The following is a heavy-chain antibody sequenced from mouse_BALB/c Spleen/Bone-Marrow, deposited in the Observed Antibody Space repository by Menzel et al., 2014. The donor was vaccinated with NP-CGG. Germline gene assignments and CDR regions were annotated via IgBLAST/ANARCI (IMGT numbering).Heavy chain of an antibody. Sequence: VKLVESAAELARPGASVKMSCKASGYTFTSYTMHWVKQRPGQGLEWIGYINPSSGYTEYNQKFKDKTTLTADKSSSTAYMQLSSLTSEDSAVYYCARSDYDDAMDYWGQGTSVTVSS. J-gene: IGHJ4*01. CDR2: INPSSGYT. CDR1: GYTFTSYT. V-gene: IGHV1-4*02. D-gene: IGHD2-4*01. CDR3: ARSDYDDAMDY.